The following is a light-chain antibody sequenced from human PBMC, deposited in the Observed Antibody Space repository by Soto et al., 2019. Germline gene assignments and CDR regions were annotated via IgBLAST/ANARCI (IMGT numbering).Light chain of an antibody. CDR2: GAS. J-gene: IGKJ2*01. V-gene: IGKV3-20*01. CDR1: QSVSSTY. Sequence: EIVLTQSPGTLSLSPGERATLSCRASQSVSSTYIAWYQQNPGQAPRLLIYGASSRATGIPDRFSGSGSGTDFTITISRREPEDFAVYFCQQYGRSPPFTFGQGTKVEIK. CDR3: QQYGRSPPFT.